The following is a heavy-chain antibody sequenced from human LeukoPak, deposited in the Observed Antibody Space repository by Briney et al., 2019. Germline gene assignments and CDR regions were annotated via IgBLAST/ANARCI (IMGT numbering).Heavy chain of an antibody. Sequence: GGSLRLSCAASGFTFSDHYMSWIRQAPGKGLEWVSYISGSGSIIYYADSVKGRFTISRDNAKNSLYLQMNSLRAEDTAVYYCASSITILRGVVRYFDYWGQGTLVTVSS. CDR1: GFTFSDHY. CDR3: ASSITILRGVVRYFDY. CDR2: ISGSGSII. D-gene: IGHD3-10*01. V-gene: IGHV3-11*01. J-gene: IGHJ4*02.